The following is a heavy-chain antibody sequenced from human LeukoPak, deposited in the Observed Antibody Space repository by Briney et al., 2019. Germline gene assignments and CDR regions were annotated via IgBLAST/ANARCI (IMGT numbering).Heavy chain of an antibody. CDR1: VITLSNYG. CDR3: AKRGVVIRVILVGFHTEDLYFDS. D-gene: IGHD3-22*01. V-gene: IGHV3-23*01. J-gene: IGHJ4*02. CDR2: ISGSGGRT. Sequence: GGSLRLSFEVSVITLSNYGMSWVRQAPGKGLEWVAAISGSGGRTNYADSVKGRFTISRDNSKNTLYLQMNNLRPGDKVVYFCAKRGVVIRVILVGFHTEDLYFDSWGEGALVTVSS.